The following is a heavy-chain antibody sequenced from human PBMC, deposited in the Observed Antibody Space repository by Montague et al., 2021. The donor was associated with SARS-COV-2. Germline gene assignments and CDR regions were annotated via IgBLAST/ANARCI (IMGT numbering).Heavy chain of an antibody. J-gene: IGHJ5*02. CDR2: IYYSGYT. CDR1: GGSISSSSYY. D-gene: IGHD3-16*01. Sequence: SETLSLTCTVSGGSISSSSYYWGWIRQPPGKGLEWIGNIYYSGYTHYNPSLKTRLTLSVDTSANQFSLKLSSVTAADTAVYHCARLGPGPQGEESWGQGAVVIVSS. V-gene: IGHV4-39*01. CDR3: ARLGPGPQGEES.